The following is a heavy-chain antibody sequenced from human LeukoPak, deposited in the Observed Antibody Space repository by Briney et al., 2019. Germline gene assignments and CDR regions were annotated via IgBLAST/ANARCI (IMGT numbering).Heavy chain of an antibody. J-gene: IGHJ1*01. V-gene: IGHV1-69*04. Sequence: SVKVSCKASGGTFSSYAISWVRQAPGQGLEWMGRIIPIFGIANYAQKFQGRVTITADKSTSTAYMELSSLRSEDTAVYYCAIPPPSGHFQHWGQGTLVTVSS. CDR1: GGTFSSYA. CDR3: AIPPPSGHFQH. CDR2: IIPIFGIA.